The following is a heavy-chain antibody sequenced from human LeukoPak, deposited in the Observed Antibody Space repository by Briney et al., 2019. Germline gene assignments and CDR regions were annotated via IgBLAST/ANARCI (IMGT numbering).Heavy chain of an antibody. V-gene: IGHV4-61*01. CDR1: GGSISSSSYY. Sequence: SETLSLTCTVSGGSISSSSYYWGWIRQPPGKGLEWIGYIYYIGSTNYNPSLKSRVTISVDTSKNQFSLKLSSVTAADTAVYYCARESRMVAGVRDAFDIWGQGTMVTVSS. J-gene: IGHJ3*02. D-gene: IGHD4/OR15-4a*01. CDR2: IYYIGST. CDR3: ARESRMVAGVRDAFDI.